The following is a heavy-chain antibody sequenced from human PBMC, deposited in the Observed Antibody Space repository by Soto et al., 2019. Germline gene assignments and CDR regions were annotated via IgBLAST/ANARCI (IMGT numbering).Heavy chain of an antibody. D-gene: IGHD3-10*01. CDR3: ARGGSEGGLDI. CDR1: GAPISVFY. CDR2: LHYTGNT. Sequence: QMQLQESGPGVVKPSETLSLTCTVSGAPISVFYWTWIRQAPGKGLEWIGYLHYTGNTNYNPSLKSRVAMSMDTSKKHFYLTLTSATAADTAMYFCARGGSEGGLDIWGQGTTVTVSS. V-gene: IGHV4-59*01. J-gene: IGHJ6*02.